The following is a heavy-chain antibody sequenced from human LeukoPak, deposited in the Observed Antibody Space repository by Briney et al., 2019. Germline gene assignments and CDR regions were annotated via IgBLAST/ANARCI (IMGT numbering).Heavy chain of an antibody. J-gene: IGHJ6*02. V-gene: IGHV3-7*03. Sequence: GGSLRLSCAASRFIFSNYWMSWVRQAPGKGLEWVANIKQDGSDKYYVDSVKGRFTISKDNAKNSLYLQMNGLRAEDTALYHCARNNGMDVWGQGTTVIVSS. CDR3: ARNNGMDV. CDR2: IKQDGSDK. CDR1: RFIFSNYW.